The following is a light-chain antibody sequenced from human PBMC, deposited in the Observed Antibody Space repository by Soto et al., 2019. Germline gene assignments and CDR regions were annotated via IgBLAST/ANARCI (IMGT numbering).Light chain of an antibody. CDR1: QSISSW. CDR2: DAS. V-gene: IGKV1-5*01. J-gene: IGKJ1*01. Sequence: DIQMTQSPSTLSASLGDRVTITCRASQSISSWLAWYQQKPGKAPKLLIYDASSLESGVPSRFSGSGSGTEFTLTISSLQPDDFATYYCQQYNSYSWTFGQGTKVVI. CDR3: QQYNSYSWT.